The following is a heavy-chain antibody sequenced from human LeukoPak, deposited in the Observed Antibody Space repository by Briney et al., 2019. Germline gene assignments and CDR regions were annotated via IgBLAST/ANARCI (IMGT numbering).Heavy chain of an antibody. D-gene: IGHD1-26*01. CDR3: ARHRYSGSYCFDY. CDR1: GGSISSSSYY. J-gene: IGHJ4*02. Sequence: SETLSLTCTVSGGSISSSSYYWGWIRQPPGQGLEWIGSIYYSGSTYYNPSLKSRVTISVDTSKNQFSLKLSSVTAADTAVYYCARHRYSGSYCFDYWGQGTLVTVSS. CDR2: IYYSGST. V-gene: IGHV4-39*01.